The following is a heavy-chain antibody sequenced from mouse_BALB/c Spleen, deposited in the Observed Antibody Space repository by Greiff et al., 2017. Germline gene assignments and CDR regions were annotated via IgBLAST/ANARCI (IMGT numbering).Heavy chain of an antibody. J-gene: IGHJ3*01. Sequence: EVKVVESGGGLVKPGGSLKLSCAASGFAFSSYDMSWVRQTPEKRLEWVAYISSGGGSTYYPDTVKGRFTISRDNAKNTLYLQMSSLKSEDTAMYYCARPEYGNPFAYWGQGTLVTVSA. D-gene: IGHD2-10*02. CDR1: GFAFSSYD. V-gene: IGHV5-12-1*01. CDR3: ARPEYGNPFAY. CDR2: ISSGGGST.